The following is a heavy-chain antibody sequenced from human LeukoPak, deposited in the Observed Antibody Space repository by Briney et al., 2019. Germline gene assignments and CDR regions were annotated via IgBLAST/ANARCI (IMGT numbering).Heavy chain of an antibody. D-gene: IGHD6-19*01. CDR2: ISHSGST. CDR3: ARDFGCQWLVFFDY. CDR1: GGSFSGYY. Sequence: PSETLSLTCAVYGGSFSGYYWSWIPQPPGKGLEGSGEISHSGSTNYNPSLKTRVTISVDTSKNQFSLKLNSVTAADTAVYYCARDFGCQWLVFFDYWGQGTLVTVSS. J-gene: IGHJ4*02. V-gene: IGHV4-34*01.